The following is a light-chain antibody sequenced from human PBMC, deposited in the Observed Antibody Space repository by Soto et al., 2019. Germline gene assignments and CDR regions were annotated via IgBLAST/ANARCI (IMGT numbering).Light chain of an antibody. CDR1: SSDVGGYNY. CDR2: DVS. Sequence: QSVLTQPASVSGSPGQSITISCTGTSSDVGGYNYVSGYQHHPGKAPKLMIFDVSNRPSGVSNRFSGSKSGNTASLTISGLQAEDEADYYCSSYTASSTYVFGTGTKLTVL. V-gene: IGLV2-14*03. CDR3: SSYTASSTYV. J-gene: IGLJ1*01.